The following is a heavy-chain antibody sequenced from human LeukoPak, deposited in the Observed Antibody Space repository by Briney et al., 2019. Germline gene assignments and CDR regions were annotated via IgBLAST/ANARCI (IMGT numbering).Heavy chain of an antibody. Sequence: ASVKVSCKASGHTFSDYTIHWVRQAPGQGLEWMGWMNPNRGDTKYPWKFEGRITLTRDTSINTAYMELSRLRSDDTAVYYCTRDSGSYYGWFDPWGQGTLVTVSS. CDR2: MNPNRGDT. J-gene: IGHJ5*02. V-gene: IGHV1-2*02. CDR1: GHTFSDYT. CDR3: TRDSGSYYGWFDP. D-gene: IGHD1-26*01.